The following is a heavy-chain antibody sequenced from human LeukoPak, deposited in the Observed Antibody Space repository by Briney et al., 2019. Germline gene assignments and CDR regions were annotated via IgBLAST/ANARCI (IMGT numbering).Heavy chain of an antibody. D-gene: IGHD1-26*01. CDR1: GGSVSSGSYY. CDR3: ARARPAGGWFDP. Sequence: PSETLSLTCTVSGGSVSSGSYYWSWIRQPPGKGLEWIGYIYYSGSTNYNPSLKSRVTISVDTSKNQFSLKLSSVTAADTAVYYCARARPAGGWFDPWGQGTLVTVSS. J-gene: IGHJ5*02. V-gene: IGHV4-61*01. CDR2: IYYSGST.